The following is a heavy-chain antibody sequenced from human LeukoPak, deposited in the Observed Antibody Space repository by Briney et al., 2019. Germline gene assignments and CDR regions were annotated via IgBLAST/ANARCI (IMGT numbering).Heavy chain of an antibody. Sequence: PGGSLRLSCAASGFIVSSNYMMWVRQAPGKGLEWVSVLYSGGRTYYADSVKGRFTISRDDSKNTLYILMNSLRGDDTAVYYCARGISTSGWLDYWGQGTLVTVSS. CDR1: GFIVSSNY. J-gene: IGHJ4*02. CDR3: ARGISTSGWLDY. V-gene: IGHV3-53*01. D-gene: IGHD6-19*01. CDR2: LYSGGRT.